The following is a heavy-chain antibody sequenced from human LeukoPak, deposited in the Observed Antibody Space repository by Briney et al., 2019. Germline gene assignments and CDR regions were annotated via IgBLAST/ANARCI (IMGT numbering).Heavy chain of an antibody. J-gene: IGHJ6*03. CDR3: ARVGGVGYYYYMDV. D-gene: IGHD2-8*01. V-gene: IGHV4-61*02. Sequence: PSETLSLTCTVSGGSISSGSYYWTWIRQPGGKGLEWIGRIYTSGSTNYNPSLKSRVTISLDTSKNQFSLNLTSVTATDTAVYYCARVGGVGYYYYMDVWGKGTTVTVSS. CDR2: IYTSGST. CDR1: GGSISSGSYY.